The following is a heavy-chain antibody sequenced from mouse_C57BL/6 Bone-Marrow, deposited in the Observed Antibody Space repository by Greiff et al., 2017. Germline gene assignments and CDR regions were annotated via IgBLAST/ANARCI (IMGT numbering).Heavy chain of an antibody. CDR1: GYTFTSYW. V-gene: IGHV1-53*01. Sequence: QVQLKQPGTELVKPGASVKLSCKASGYTFTSYWMHWVKQRPGQGLEWLGNINPSNGGTNYNEKFKIKATLTIDKSCSTAYMQLISLTSEDSAVYYCARFPWFAYWGQGTLVTVSA. CDR2: INPSNGGT. J-gene: IGHJ3*01. CDR3: ARFPWFAY.